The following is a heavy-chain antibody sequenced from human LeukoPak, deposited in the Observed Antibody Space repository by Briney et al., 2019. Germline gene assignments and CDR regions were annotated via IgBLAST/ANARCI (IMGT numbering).Heavy chain of an antibody. V-gene: IGHV3-30*04. D-gene: IGHD2-2*01. CDR3: ARDRSQVPADLYYYYYGMDV. Sequence: GRSLRLSCAASGFTFSSYAMHWVRQAPGKGLEWVAVISYDGSNKYYADSVKGRFTISRDNSKNTLYLQMNSLRAEDTAVYYCARDRSQVPADLYYYYYGMDVWGKGTTATVSS. J-gene: IGHJ6*04. CDR2: ISYDGSNK. CDR1: GFTFSSYA.